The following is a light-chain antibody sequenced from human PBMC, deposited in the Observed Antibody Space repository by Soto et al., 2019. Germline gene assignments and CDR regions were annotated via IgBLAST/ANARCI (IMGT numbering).Light chain of an antibody. V-gene: IGKV1-39*01. CDR2: AAS. J-gene: IGKJ3*01. CDR1: QTTASY. CDR3: QQRYNTPFT. Sequence: IQMTQSPSSLSASVGDRVTITCRASQTTASYLNWYQQKPGKAPKLLIRAASSLESGVPARFSGSGSGTDFTLTNSSLQPEDVATYYCQQRYNTPFTFGPGTKVDV.